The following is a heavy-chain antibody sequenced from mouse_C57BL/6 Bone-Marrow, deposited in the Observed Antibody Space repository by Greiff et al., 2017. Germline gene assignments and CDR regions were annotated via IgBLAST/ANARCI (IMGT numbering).Heavy chain of an antibody. CDR3: ARAPIYYDYDGFAY. CDR2: IYPRSGNT. Sequence: VQRVESGAELARPGASVKLSCKASGYTFTSYGISWVKQRTGQGLEWIGEIYPRSGNTYYNEKFKGKATLTADKSSSTAYMELRSLTSEDSAVYFCARAPIYYDYDGFAYWGQGTLVTVSA. CDR1: GYTFTSYG. D-gene: IGHD2-4*01. V-gene: IGHV1-81*01. J-gene: IGHJ3*01.